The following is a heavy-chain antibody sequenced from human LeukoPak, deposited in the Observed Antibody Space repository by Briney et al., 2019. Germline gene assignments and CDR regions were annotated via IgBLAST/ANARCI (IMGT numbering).Heavy chain of an antibody. J-gene: IGHJ6*02. D-gene: IGHD6-19*01. CDR2: INHSGST. Sequence: SETLSLTCAVYGGSFGGYYWSWIRQPPGKGLEWIGEINHSGSTDYNPSLKSRVTISVDTSKNQFSLKLSSVTAADTAVYYCARGEAVAGPRYYYGMDVWGQGTTVTVSS. V-gene: IGHV4-34*01. CDR1: GGSFGGYY. CDR3: ARGEAVAGPRYYYGMDV.